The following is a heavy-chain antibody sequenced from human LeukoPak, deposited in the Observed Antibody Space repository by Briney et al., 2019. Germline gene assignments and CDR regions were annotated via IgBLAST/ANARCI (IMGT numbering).Heavy chain of an antibody. CDR2: IYPGGSDT. V-gene: IGHV5-51*01. CDR3: ARHVTYSSTSSYFDY. CDR1: GYSFTSYW. J-gene: IGHJ4*02. D-gene: IGHD6-6*01. Sequence: GGSLKISCKASGYSFTSYWIAWVRPMPGKGLEYMGFIYPGGSDTRCSPSFEGQVTISADKSITTAYLQWSSLKASDTAIYYCARHVTYSSTSSYFDYWGRGTLVTVSS.